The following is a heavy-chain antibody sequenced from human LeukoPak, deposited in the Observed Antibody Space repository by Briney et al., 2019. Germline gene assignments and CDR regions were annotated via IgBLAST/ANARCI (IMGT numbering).Heavy chain of an antibody. CDR2: ISGSGGST. D-gene: IGHD3-22*01. CDR3: AKGGGSGYYNHFDY. J-gene: IGHJ4*02. CDR1: GFTFSSYA. Sequence: GGSLRLSCAASGFTFSSYAMSWVRQAPGRGLEWVSTISGSGGSTYYADSVKGRFTISRDNSKNTLYLLMNSLRAEDTAVYHCAKGGGSGYYNHFDYWGQGTLVTVSS. V-gene: IGHV3-23*01.